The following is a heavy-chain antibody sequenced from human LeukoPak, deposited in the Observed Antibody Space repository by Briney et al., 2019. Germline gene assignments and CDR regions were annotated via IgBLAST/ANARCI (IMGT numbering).Heavy chain of an antibody. V-gene: IGHV4-31*03. Sequence: SETLSLTCTVSGGSISSAGYYWSWIRQHPGKGLEWIAYIYYSGSTYYNPSLKSRVTISVDTSKNQFSLKLSSVTAADTAVYYCARDGYYDSSGYYESAFDIWGQGTMVTVSS. CDR2: IYYSGST. D-gene: IGHD3-22*01. CDR1: GGSISSAGYY. J-gene: IGHJ3*02. CDR3: ARDGYYDSSGYYESAFDI.